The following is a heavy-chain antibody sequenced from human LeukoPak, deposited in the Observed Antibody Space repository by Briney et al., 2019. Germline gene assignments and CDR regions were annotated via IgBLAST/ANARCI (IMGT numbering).Heavy chain of an antibody. CDR3: ARHGEYGSGSYFYYGMDV. V-gene: IGHV5-51*01. J-gene: IGHJ6*01. CDR2: IYHGDSDT. Sequence: GESLKISCKGSGYSLTSYWIGWVRQMPGKGLEWMGIIYHGDSDTRYSPSFQGQVTISADKSISTAYLQWSSLKASDTAMYYCARHGEYGSGSYFYYGMDVWGQRDHGHRLL. D-gene: IGHD3-10*01. CDR1: GYSLTSYW.